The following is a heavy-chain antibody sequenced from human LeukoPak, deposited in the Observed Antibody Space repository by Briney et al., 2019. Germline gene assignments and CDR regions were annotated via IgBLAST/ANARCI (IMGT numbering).Heavy chain of an antibody. J-gene: IGHJ3*02. Sequence: PGGSLRLSCAASGFTFDDYAMHWVRQAPGKGLEWVSGINWNSGSIGYADSVKGRFTISRDNAKNSLYLQMNSLRAEDTALYYCAKDLVVAAISDAFDIWGQGTMVTVSS. CDR1: GFTFDDYA. CDR3: AKDLVVAAISDAFDI. D-gene: IGHD2-15*01. V-gene: IGHV3-9*01. CDR2: INWNSGSI.